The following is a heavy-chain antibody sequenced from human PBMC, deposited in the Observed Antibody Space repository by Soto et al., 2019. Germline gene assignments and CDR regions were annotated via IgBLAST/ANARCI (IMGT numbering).Heavy chain of an antibody. Sequence: SETLSLTCAVYGGSFSGYYWSWIRQPPGKGLEWIGEINHSGSTNYNPSLKSRVTISVDTSKNQFSLKLSSVTAADTAVYYCARLNGPTYYYGSGSYLNWFDPWGQGTLVTVSS. D-gene: IGHD3-10*01. V-gene: IGHV4-34*01. CDR2: INHSGST. J-gene: IGHJ5*02. CDR1: GGSFSGYY. CDR3: ARLNGPTYYYGSGSYLNWFDP.